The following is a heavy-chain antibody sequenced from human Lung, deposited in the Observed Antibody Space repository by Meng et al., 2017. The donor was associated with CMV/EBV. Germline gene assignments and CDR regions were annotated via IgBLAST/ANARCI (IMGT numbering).Heavy chain of an antibody. D-gene: IGHD2-21*02. CDR1: SSNL. CDR3: ARIERRRILKDCGSDGATTDY. Sequence: SSNLWAWVRQVGDNGRGRIEENEQSGSTNDKPNHKRRITKTVDKMKKQFTLKLGSVNASDTAVYYCARIERRRILKDCGSDGATTDYWGQGTLVTVSS. J-gene: IGHJ4*02. CDR2: NEQSGST. V-gene: IGHV4-4*02.